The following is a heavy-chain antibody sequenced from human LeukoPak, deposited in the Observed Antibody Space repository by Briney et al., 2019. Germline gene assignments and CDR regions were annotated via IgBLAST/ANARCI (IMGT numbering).Heavy chain of an antibody. J-gene: IGHJ6*02. CDR1: GYTFTGYY. CDR3: ARADSSSWHYYYYYGMDV. CDR2: MNPNSGNT. V-gene: IGHV1-8*02. Sequence: GASVKVSCKASGYTFTGYYMHWVRQAPGQGLEWMGWMNPNSGNTDYAQKFQGRVTMTRNTSISTAYVELSSLRSEDTAVCYCARADSSSWHYYYYYGMDVWGQGTTVTVSS. D-gene: IGHD6-13*01.